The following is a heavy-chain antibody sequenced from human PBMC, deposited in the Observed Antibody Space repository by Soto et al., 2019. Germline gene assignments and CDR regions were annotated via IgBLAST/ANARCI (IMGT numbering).Heavy chain of an antibody. CDR2: INHSGST. J-gene: IGHJ6*02. CDR3: ARDLVVVPAAILLGYYYYGMDV. D-gene: IGHD2-2*02. V-gene: IGHV4-34*01. Sequence: SETLSLTCAVYGGSVSGYYWSWIRQPPGKGLEWIGEINHSGSTNYNPSLKSRVTISVDTSKNQFSLKLSSVTAADTAVYYCARDLVVVPAAILLGYYYYGMDVWGQGTTVS. CDR1: GGSVSGYY.